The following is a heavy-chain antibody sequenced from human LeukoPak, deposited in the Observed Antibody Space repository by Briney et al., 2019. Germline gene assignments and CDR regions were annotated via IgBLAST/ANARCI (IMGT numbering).Heavy chain of an antibody. CDR2: IIPIFGTA. Sequence: GASVKVSCKASGGTFSSYAISWVRQAPGQGLEWMGGIIPIFGTANYAQKFQGRVTITADESTSTAYMELSSLRSEDTAVYYCAREDSGYGSPFNDYWGQGTLVTVSS. V-gene: IGHV1-69*13. J-gene: IGHJ4*02. CDR3: AREDSGYGSPFNDY. D-gene: IGHD5-12*01. CDR1: GGTFSSYA.